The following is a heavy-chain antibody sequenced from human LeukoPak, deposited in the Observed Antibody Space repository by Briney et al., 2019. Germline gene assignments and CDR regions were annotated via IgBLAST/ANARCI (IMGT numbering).Heavy chain of an antibody. CDR3: ARVAAYYDSSGPDY. D-gene: IGHD3-22*01. J-gene: IGHJ4*02. V-gene: IGHV1-18*01. CDR2: ISVYNGNT. CDR1: GYTFTSYG. Sequence: ASVKVSCKASGYTFTSYGISWVRQAPGQGLEWMGWISVYNGNTNYAQKLQGRVTMTTDTSTSTAYMELRSLRSDDTAVYYCARVAAYYDSSGPDYWGQGTLVTVSS.